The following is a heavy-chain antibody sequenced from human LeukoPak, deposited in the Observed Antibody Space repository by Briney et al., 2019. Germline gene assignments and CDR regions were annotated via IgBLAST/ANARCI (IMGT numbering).Heavy chain of an antibody. Sequence: SQTLSLTCTVSGGSISSGSYYWSWIRQPAGKGLEWIGRIYTSGSTNYNPSLKSRVTISVDTSKNQFSLKLSSVTAADTAVYYCARPSRYYGSGSYYIGGWFDPWGQGTLITVSS. CDR2: IYTSGST. J-gene: IGHJ5*02. CDR3: ARPSRYYGSGSYYIGGWFDP. V-gene: IGHV4-61*02. CDR1: GGSISSGSYY. D-gene: IGHD3-10*01.